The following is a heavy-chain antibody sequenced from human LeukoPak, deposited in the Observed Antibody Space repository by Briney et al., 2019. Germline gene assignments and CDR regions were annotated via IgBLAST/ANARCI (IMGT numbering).Heavy chain of an antibody. CDR2: INPNSGGT. CDR1: GYTFTGYY. V-gene: IGHV1-2*02. CDR3: ARGGRNFDWLLETKFDY. J-gene: IGHJ4*02. D-gene: IGHD3-9*01. Sequence: GASVKVSCKASGYTFTGYYMHWVRQAPGQGLEWVGWINPNSGGTNYAQKFQGRVTMTRDTSISTAYMELSRLRSDDTAVYYCARGGRNFDWLLETKFDYWGQGTLVTVSS.